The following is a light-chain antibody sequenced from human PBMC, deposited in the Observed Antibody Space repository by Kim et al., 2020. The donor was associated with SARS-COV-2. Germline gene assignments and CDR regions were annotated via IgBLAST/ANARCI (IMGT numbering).Light chain of an antibody. J-gene: IGLJ1*01. CDR1: SLRIYY. V-gene: IGLV3-19*01. Sequence: LGQTVRITCQGDSLRIYYASWYQQKPGQAPVLVIYGKNNRPSGIPDRFSGSSSGNTASLTITGAQAEDEADYYCNSRDSSGNHYVFGTGTKVTVL. CDR3: NSRDSSGNHYV. CDR2: GKN.